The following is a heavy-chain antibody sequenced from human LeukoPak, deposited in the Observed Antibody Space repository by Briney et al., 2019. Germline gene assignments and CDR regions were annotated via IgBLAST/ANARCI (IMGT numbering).Heavy chain of an antibody. D-gene: IGHD5-18*01. J-gene: IGHJ3*02. Sequence: SETLSLTCTVSGGSISSSSYYWGWIRQPPGKGLEWIGSIYYSGSTYYNPSLKSRVTISVDTSKNQFSLKLSSVTAADTAVYYCARRSYGGNASGAFDIWGRGTMVAVSS. CDR3: ARRSYGGNASGAFDI. V-gene: IGHV4-39*01. CDR2: IYYSGST. CDR1: GGSISSSSYY.